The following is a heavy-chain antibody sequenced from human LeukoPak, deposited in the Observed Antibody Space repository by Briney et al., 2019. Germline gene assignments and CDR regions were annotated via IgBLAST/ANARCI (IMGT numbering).Heavy chain of an antibody. CDR1: GYTFTSYY. J-gene: IGHJ4*02. Sequence: GASVKVSCKASGYTFTSYYMHWVRQAPGQGLEWMGIINPSGGSTSYAQKFQGRVTMTRDMSTSTVYMELSSLRAEDTAVYYCARSSIVGELDYWGQGTLVTVSS. V-gene: IGHV1-46*01. CDR3: ARSSIVGELDY. D-gene: IGHD1-26*01. CDR2: INPSGGST.